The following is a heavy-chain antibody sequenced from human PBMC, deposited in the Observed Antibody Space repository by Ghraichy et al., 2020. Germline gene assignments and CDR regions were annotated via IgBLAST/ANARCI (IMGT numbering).Heavy chain of an antibody. CDR2: INPNTGNT. Sequence: ASVKVSCKASGYTFTNYDIHWVRQATGQGLEWMAWINPNTGNTVYAQNLQGRVTLTRNTSTSTAYMELSSLRSDDTAVYYCARYYYYYYGITSGAKGPRSPSP. V-gene: IGHV1-8*01. CDR1: GYTFTNYD. CDR3: ARYYYYYYGITS. J-gene: IGHJ6*02.